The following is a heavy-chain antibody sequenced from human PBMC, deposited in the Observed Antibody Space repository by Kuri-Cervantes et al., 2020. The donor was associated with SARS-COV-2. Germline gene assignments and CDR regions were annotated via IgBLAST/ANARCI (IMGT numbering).Heavy chain of an antibody. J-gene: IGHJ6*02. CDR1: GFTFSSYA. CDR3: ARARWGSGWTYYYYGMDV. V-gene: IGHV3-64D*08. CDR2: ISSNGGST. Sequence: GGSLRLSCAASGFTFSSYAMHWVRQAPGKGLEYVSAISSNGGSTYYADSVKGRFTISRDNSKNTLYLQMSSLRAEDTAVYYCARARWGSGWTYYYYGMDVWGQGTMVTVSS. D-gene: IGHD6-19*01.